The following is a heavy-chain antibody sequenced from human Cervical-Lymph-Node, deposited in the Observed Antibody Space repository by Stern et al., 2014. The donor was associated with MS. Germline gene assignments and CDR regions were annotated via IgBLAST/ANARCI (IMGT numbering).Heavy chain of an antibody. D-gene: IGHD3-9*01. Sequence: VQLVESDPGLVKPSETLSLTCSVSGGSIRSYYWSWIRQPPGKGLEWIGYIYYSGSTNYIPSLKSRVTISVDTSKNQFSLKLSPVTAADTAVYYCARATDILTGHYPYYFDYWGQGTLVTVSS. CDR2: IYYSGST. CDR1: GGSIRSYY. J-gene: IGHJ4*02. V-gene: IGHV4-59*01. CDR3: ARATDILTGHYPYYFDY.